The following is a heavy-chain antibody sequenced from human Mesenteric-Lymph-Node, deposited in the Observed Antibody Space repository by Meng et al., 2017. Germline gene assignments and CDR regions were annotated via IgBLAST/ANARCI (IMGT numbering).Heavy chain of an antibody. CDR2: IYYSGGT. Sequence: SETLSLTCTVSGGSISSYYWSWIRQPPGKGLEWIGYIYYSGGTNYNPSLKSRVTISVDTSKNQFSLKLSSVTASDTAVFYCARVGDYDLLGGYPIDYWGQGTLVTVSS. CDR1: GGSISSYY. J-gene: IGHJ4*02. V-gene: IGHV4-59*08. CDR3: ARVGDYDLLGGYPIDY. D-gene: IGHD3-3*01.